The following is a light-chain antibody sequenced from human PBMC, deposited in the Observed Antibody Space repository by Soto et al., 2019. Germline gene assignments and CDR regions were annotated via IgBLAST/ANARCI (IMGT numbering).Light chain of an antibody. CDR1: QSISNS. J-gene: IGKJ5*01. Sequence: DIQMTQSPSSLSASVGDRVTITCRASQSISNSLNWYQQKPGKAPKLLIYAASNFQSGVPSRFSGSGSGTHFTLTISSLQPEDFATYDCQQLHGYPITFGQGTRLEIK. CDR2: AAS. CDR3: QQLHGYPIT. V-gene: IGKV1-39*01.